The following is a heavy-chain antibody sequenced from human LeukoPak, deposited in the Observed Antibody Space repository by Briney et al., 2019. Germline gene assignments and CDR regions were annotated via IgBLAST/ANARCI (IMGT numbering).Heavy chain of an antibody. J-gene: IGHJ4*02. CDR3: ARRGQDYSVAWYLNDY. D-gene: IGHD6-13*01. Sequence: GGSLRLSCAASGFTFSSYWMHWVRQAPGKGLVRVSRIKTDGSSTTYADSVKGRFTISRDNAKNTLYLQMNSLRAEDTAVYYCARRGQDYSVAWYLNDYWGQGTLVTVSS. V-gene: IGHV3-74*01. CDR1: GFTFSSYW. CDR2: IKTDGSST.